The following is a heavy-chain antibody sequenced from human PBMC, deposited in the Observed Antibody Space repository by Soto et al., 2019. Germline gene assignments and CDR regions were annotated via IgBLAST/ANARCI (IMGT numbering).Heavy chain of an antibody. CDR2: IYHSGSS. Sequence: PSETLSLTCAVSGDSIRSGGFSWGWIRQPPGKGLEWIGYIYHSGSSFYNQSLKSRVTISVDGSKNQLSLKVNSVTAADTAVYYCARVPDRWGQGTLVTVS. D-gene: IGHD2-2*01. J-gene: IGHJ5*02. CDR1: GDSIRSGGFS. V-gene: IGHV4-30-2*01. CDR3: ARVPDR.